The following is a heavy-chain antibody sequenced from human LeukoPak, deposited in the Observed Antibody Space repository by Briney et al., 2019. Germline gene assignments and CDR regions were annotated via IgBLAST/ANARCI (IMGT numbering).Heavy chain of an antibody. D-gene: IGHD6-13*01. CDR2: IYTSGST. V-gene: IGHV4-61*02. CDR3: AREQQLVLLYY. Sequence: PSQTLSLTCTVSGGSISSGSYYWSWIRQPAGKGLEWIGRIYTSGSTNYNPSLKSRVTISVDTSKNQFSLKLSSVTAADTAVYYCAREQQLVLLYYWGQGTLVTVSS. CDR1: GGSISSGSYY. J-gene: IGHJ4*02.